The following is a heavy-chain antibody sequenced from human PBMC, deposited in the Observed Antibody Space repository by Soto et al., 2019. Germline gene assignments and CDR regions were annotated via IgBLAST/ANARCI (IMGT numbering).Heavy chain of an antibody. CDR2: IKFDGSEK. CDR3: VKDGGYCSSTTCYSPRNHYFDP. V-gene: IGHV3-7*03. J-gene: IGHJ5*02. CDR1: GFTFSDYW. Sequence: PGGSLRLSCAASGFTFSDYWMSWVRQAPGKGPEWVANIKFDGSEKQYVDSVKGRFSISRDNSRNSLFLQMNSLRAGDTAVYYCVKDGGYCSSTTCYSPRNHYFDPWGQGTLVTVSS. D-gene: IGHD2-2*01.